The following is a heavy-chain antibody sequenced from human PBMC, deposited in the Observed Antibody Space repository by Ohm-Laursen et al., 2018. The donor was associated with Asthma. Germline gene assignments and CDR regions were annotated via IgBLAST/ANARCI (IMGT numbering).Heavy chain of an antibody. V-gene: IGHV3-30-3*01. D-gene: IGHD1-14*01. CDR2: ISYDGSNK. CDR1: GFTFSSYA. Sequence: SLRLSCTASGFTFSSYAMHWVRQAPGKGLEWVAVISYDGSNKYYADSVKGRFTISRDNSKNTLYLQMNSLRAEDTAVYYCARVGIYYYGMDVWGQGTTVTVSS. CDR3: ARVGIYYYGMDV. J-gene: IGHJ6*02.